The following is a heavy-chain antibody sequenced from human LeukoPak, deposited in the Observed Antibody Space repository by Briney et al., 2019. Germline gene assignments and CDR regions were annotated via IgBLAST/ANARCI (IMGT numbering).Heavy chain of an antibody. CDR1: GGSISSYY. CDR3: ARVGIDYGGNPVDY. J-gene: IGHJ4*02. CDR2: IYYSGST. Sequence: PETLSLTCTVSGGSISSYYWSWIRQPPGKGLEWIGYIYYSGSTNYNPSLKGRVTISVDTSKNQFSLKLSSVTAADTAVYYCARVGIDYGGNPVDYWGQGTLVTVSS. V-gene: IGHV4-59*01. D-gene: IGHD4-23*01.